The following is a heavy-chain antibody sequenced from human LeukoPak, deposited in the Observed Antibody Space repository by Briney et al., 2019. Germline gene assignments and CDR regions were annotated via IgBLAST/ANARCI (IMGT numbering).Heavy chain of an antibody. CDR2: ISAYNGNT. CDR1: GYTFTSYG. D-gene: IGHD2-15*01. Sequence: ASVKVSCKASGYTFTSYGISWVRQAPGQGLEWMGWISAYNGNTNYAQKLQGRVTMTIDTSTSTAYMELRSLRSDDTAVYYCARESQCSGGSCYSVWGQGTLVTVSS. CDR3: ARESQCSGGSCYSV. J-gene: IGHJ4*02. V-gene: IGHV1-18*01.